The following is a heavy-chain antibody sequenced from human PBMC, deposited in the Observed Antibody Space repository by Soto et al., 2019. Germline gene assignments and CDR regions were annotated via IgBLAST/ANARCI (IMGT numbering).Heavy chain of an antibody. D-gene: IGHD3-22*01. CDR2: FDPEDGET. V-gene: IGHV1-24*01. J-gene: IGHJ6*02. CDR1: GYTLTELS. CDR3: ATVRYYYDSSGYRGGGYYYYGMDV. Sequence: GASVKVSCKVSGYTLTELSMHWVRQAPGKGLEWMGGFDPEDGETIYAQKFQGRVTMTQDTSTDTAYMELSSLRSEDTAVYYCATVRYYYDSSGYRGGGYYYYGMDVWGQGTTVTVSS.